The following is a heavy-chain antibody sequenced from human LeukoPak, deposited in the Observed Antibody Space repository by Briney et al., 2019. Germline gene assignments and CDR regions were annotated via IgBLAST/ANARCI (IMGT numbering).Heavy chain of an antibody. V-gene: IGHV4-4*07. CDR1: GGSISSFY. Sequence: SETLSLTCTVSGGSISSFYWSWIRQPAGKGLEWIGRIYTSGSANYNPSLKSRVSMSVDTSRNQFSLKMRSVTAADTAVYYCARDRRDTSMVWDYWGQGTLVTVSS. CDR3: ARDRRDTSMVWDY. D-gene: IGHD5-18*01. CDR2: IYTSGSA. J-gene: IGHJ4*02.